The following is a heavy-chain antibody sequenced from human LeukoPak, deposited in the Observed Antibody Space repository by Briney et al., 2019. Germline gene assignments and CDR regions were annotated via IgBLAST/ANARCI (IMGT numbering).Heavy chain of an antibody. Sequence: SETLSLTCTVSGGSISTYYWSWIRQPPGKGLEYLGYICYSGSNNYNPYLKSRVTMSLATSKNQFSLKLSSVTAADTAVYYCAREEVPHGFDIWGQGTMVTVSS. CDR1: GGSISTYY. CDR2: ICYSGSN. J-gene: IGHJ3*02. CDR3: AREEVPHGFDI. V-gene: IGHV4-59*01.